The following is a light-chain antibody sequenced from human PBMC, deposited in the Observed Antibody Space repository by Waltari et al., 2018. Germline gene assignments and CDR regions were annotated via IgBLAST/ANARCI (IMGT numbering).Light chain of an antibody. V-gene: IGLV1-40*01. Sequence: QSVLTQPPSVSGAPGQSVTVSCTGSTSNTGAGYDVQWYQQFPGGAPKLVIYANTNRPSGVPDRFSATKSGSSASLAITGLQAEDEADYYCQSYDKTLSAWVFGGGTRLTVL. J-gene: IGLJ3*02. CDR3: QSYDKTLSAWV. CDR1: TSNTGAGYD. CDR2: ANT.